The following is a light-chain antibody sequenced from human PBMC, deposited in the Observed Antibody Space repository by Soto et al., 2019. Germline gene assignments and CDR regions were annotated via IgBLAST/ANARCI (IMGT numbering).Light chain of an antibody. CDR3: QQYYNWPRT. J-gene: IGKJ1*01. CDR2: GAS. V-gene: IGKV3-15*01. Sequence: EIVLTQSPGTLSLSPGERATLSCRASQSVSSSYLAWYQQKPGQAPRLLIYGASSRATGIPASFSGSGSGTEFTLTISSLQSEDFAIYFCQQYYNWPRTFGQGTKV. CDR1: QSVSSSY.